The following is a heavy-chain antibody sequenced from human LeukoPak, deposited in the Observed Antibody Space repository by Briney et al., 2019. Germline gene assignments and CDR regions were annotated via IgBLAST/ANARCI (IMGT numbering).Heavy chain of an antibody. Sequence: SETLSLTCTVPGGSISSYYWSWIRQPPGKGLEWIGEINHSGSTNYNPSLKSRVTTSVDTSKNQFSLKLSSVTAADTAVYYCARHLYFDYWGQGTLVTVSS. CDR3: ARHLYFDY. CDR2: INHSGST. CDR1: GGSISSYY. J-gene: IGHJ4*02. V-gene: IGHV4-34*01.